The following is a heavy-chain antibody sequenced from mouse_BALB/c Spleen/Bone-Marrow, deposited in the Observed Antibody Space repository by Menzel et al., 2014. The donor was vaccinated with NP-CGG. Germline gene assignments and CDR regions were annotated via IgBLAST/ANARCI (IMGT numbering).Heavy chain of an antibody. V-gene: IGHV5-9-2*01. D-gene: IGHD2-4*01. CDR1: GFTFSNYG. CDR2: ISGGGSYT. CDR3: ARHAYYDQAEVSFVY. J-gene: IGHJ3*01. Sequence: EVKLVESGGGLVKSGGSLKLSCAASGFTFSNYGMSWVRQTPEKRLEWVATISGGGSYTFYSDSVKGRFTISRDNAKNSLYLQLRSLRSEDTALYYCARHAYYDQAEVSFVYWGQGTLVTVSA.